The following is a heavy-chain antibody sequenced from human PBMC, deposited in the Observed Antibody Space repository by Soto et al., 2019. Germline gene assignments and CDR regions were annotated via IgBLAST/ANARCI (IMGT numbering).Heavy chain of an antibody. CDR2: ISRDGGTK. V-gene: IGHV3-30*03. Sequence: QVQLVESGGGVVQPERSLRLSCAASGFTVSSYGMHWVRQAPGKGLEWVAVISRDGGTKYYADSVKGRFTISRDNSRNTLFLEMNSLRGDDMAVYYCTGEVASGYWGQGTLVTVSS. J-gene: IGHJ4*02. CDR3: TGEVASGY. D-gene: IGHD2-8*02. CDR1: GFTVSSYG.